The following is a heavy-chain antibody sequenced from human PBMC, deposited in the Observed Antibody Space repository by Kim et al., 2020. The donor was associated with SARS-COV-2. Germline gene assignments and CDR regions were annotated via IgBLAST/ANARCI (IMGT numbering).Heavy chain of an antibody. Sequence: GGSLRLSCAASGFTFSSYGMHWVRQAPGKGLEWVAVISYDGSNKYYADSVKGRFTISRDNSKNTLYLQMNSLRAEDSAVYYCAKDRQWLVRGYFDYWGQG. CDR1: GFTFSSYG. V-gene: IGHV3-30*18. D-gene: IGHD6-19*01. CDR3: AKDRQWLVRGYFDY. CDR2: ISYDGSNK. J-gene: IGHJ4*02.